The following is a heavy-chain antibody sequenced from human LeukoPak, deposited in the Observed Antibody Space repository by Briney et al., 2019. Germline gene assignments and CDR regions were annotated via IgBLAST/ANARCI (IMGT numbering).Heavy chain of an antibody. CDR2: SHYSGNT. J-gene: IGHJ4*02. CDR3: AREGSSSDTHFDY. Sequence: ETLSLTCTVSGGSISSYYWSWIRQPPGKGLEWIGYSHYSGNTNYNPSLKSRVTISVDTSKNQFSLKLSSVTAADTAVYYCAREGSSSDTHFDYWGQGTLVTVSS. CDR1: GGSISSYY. V-gene: IGHV4-59*01. D-gene: IGHD6-6*01.